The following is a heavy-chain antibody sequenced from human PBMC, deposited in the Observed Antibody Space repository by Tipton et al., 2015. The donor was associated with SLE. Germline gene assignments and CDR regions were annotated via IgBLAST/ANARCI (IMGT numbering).Heavy chain of an antibody. D-gene: IGHD1-20*01. CDR3: AKVGYNWNDVPNFDY. J-gene: IGHJ4*02. CDR1: GFTFSSYS. CDR2: IYSGGSST. V-gene: IGHV3-23*03. Sequence: SLRLSCAASGFTFSSYSMNWVRQAPGKGLEWVSVIYSGGSSTYYADSVKGRFTISRDNSKNTLYLQMNSLRAEDTAVYYCAKVGYNWNDVPNFDYWGQGTLVTVSS.